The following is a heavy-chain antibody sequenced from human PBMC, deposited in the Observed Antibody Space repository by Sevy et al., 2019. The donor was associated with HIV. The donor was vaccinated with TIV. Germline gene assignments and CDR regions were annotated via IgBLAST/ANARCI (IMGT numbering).Heavy chain of an antibody. CDR2: IDYSGST. J-gene: IGHJ4*02. CDR3: ARGYRSSYYFDY. Sequence: SETLSLTCTVFGASMRHYYWTWIRQPPGKGVEWIGYIDYSGSTNYNPSLKTRVTISVDTSKDQFSLKLSSVTAADTAVYYCARGYRSSYYFDYWGQGARVTVSS. CDR1: GASMRHYY. D-gene: IGHD6-6*01. V-gene: IGHV4-59*01.